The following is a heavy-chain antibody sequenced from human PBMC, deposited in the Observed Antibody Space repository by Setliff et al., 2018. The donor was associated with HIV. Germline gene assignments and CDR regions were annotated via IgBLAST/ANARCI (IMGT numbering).Heavy chain of an antibody. J-gene: IGHJ3*01. V-gene: IGHV3-15*07. D-gene: IGHD1-26*01. CDR1: GFTFNKVW. CDR2: IKSERDGGTK. CDR3: STLVGANPYHDAFDV. Sequence: SCAASGFTFNKVWMNWVRQAPGKGLEWIGRIKSERDGGTKDYAAPVKGRFTISVGDSKTTLYLQMNSLKTEDTAVYYCSTLVGANPYHDAFDVWGQGTKVTVSS.